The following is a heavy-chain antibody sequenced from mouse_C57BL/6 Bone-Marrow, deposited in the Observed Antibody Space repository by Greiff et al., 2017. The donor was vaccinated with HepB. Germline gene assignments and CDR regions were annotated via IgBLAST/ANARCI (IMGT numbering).Heavy chain of an antibody. D-gene: IGHD1-1*01. Sequence: EVKLVESGGGLVQPGGSLSLSCAASGFTFTDYYMSWVRQPPGKALEWLGFIRNKANGYTTEYSASVKGRFTISRDNSQIILYLQMNALRAEDSATYYCAISYYYGSSYWYFDVWGTGTTVTVSS. CDR1: GFTFTDYY. CDR2: IRNKANGYTT. CDR3: AISYYYGSSYWYFDV. V-gene: IGHV7-3*01. J-gene: IGHJ1*03.